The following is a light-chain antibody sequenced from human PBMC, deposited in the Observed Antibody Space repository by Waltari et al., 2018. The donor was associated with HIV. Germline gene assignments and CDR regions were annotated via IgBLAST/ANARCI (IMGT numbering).Light chain of an antibody. CDR3: GAWDNSLGGVV. V-gene: IGLV1-51*02. Sequence: QSVLTQPPSVSAAPGQQVTISCSGSSSNIGRNSVAWYQHLPGPAPKIVIYATRKRPSGMPDRCSGSKSGTSGTLDSTGLQTGDEADYYCGAWDNSLGGVVFGGGTKLTVL. CDR1: SSNIGRNS. CDR2: ATR. J-gene: IGLJ2*01.